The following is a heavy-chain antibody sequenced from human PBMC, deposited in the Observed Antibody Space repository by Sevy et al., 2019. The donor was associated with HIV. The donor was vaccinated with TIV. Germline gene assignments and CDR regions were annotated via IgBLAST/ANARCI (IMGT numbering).Heavy chain of an antibody. Sequence: GGSRRLSCAASGFTFSSYWMSWVRQAPGKGLEWVANIKQDGSEKYYVDSVKGRFTISRDNAKNSLYLQMNSLRAEDTAVYYCARDLAAVAAHMGPFDYWGQGTLVTVSS. CDR1: GFTFSSYW. V-gene: IGHV3-7*03. D-gene: IGHD6-19*01. J-gene: IGHJ4*02. CDR2: IKQDGSEK. CDR3: ARDLAAVAAHMGPFDY.